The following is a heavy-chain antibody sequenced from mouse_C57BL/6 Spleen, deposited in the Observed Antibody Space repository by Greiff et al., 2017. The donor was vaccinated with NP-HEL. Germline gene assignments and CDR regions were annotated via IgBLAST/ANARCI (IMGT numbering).Heavy chain of an antibody. J-gene: IGHJ1*03. V-gene: IGHV1-19*01. CDR3: ARRAGTLYWYFDV. CDR2: INPYTGGT. Sequence: EVQLQQSGPVLVKPGASVKMSCKASGYTFTDYYMNWVTQSHGKSLEWIGVINPYTGGTSYNQKFKGKATLTVDKSSSTAYMELNSLTSEDAAVYYCARRAGTLYWYFDVWGTGTTVTVSS. CDR1: GYTFTDYY. D-gene: IGHD4-1*01.